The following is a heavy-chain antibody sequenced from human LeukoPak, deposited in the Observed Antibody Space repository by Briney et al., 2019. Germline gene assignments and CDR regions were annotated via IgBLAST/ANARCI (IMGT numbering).Heavy chain of an antibody. CDR1: GGSISSGGYY. CDR2: IYYSGRT. CDR3: ARRRSSMDV. V-gene: IGHV4-31*03. Sequence: PSQTLSLTCTVSGGSISSGGYYWSWIRQHPGEGLEWIGYIYYSGRTYYSPSLKSRLTISVDMSKNQFSLKLSSVTAADTAVYYCARRRSSMDVWGQGTTVTVSS. J-gene: IGHJ6*02.